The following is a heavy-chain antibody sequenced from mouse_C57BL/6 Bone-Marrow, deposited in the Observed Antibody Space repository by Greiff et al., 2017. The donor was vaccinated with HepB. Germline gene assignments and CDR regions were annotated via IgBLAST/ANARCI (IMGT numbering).Heavy chain of an antibody. D-gene: IGHD2-2*01. J-gene: IGHJ3*01. CDR2: IYPRSGNT. CDR3: ARWGGYVWFAY. CDR1: GYTFTSYG. Sequence: LQESGAELARPGASVKLSCKASGYTFTSYGISWVKQRTGQGLEWIGEIYPRSGNTYYNEKFKGKATLTADKSSSTAYMELRSLTSEDSAVYFCARWGGYVWFAYWGQGTLVTVSA. V-gene: IGHV1-81*01.